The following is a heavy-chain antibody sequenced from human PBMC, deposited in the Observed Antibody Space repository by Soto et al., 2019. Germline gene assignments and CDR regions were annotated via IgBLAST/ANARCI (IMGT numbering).Heavy chain of an antibody. CDR1: GGSISSYC. CDR3: ARVGDYPKYYYYYGMDV. D-gene: IGHD4-17*01. J-gene: IGHJ6*02. Sequence: PSETLSLTCTVSGGSISSYCLSWIRQPTGKGLEWIVRIYTSGSTNYNPSLKSRVTMSVDTSKNQFSLKLSSVNAADTDVYYCARVGDYPKYYYYYGMDVWGQGTTVTSP. V-gene: IGHV4-4*07. CDR2: IYTSGST.